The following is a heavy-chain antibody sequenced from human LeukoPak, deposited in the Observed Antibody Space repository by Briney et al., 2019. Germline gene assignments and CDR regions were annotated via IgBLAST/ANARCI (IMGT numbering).Heavy chain of an antibody. CDR2: IYYSGST. CDR3: AREYVKSAFDI. J-gene: IGHJ3*02. V-gene: IGHV4-59*01. Sequence: SETLSLTCTVSGGSISSYYWSWIRQPPGKGLEWIGYIYYSGSTNYNPSLKSRVTISVDTSKNQFSLKRSAVTAADTAVYYCAREYVKSAFDIWGQGTMVTVSS. CDR1: GGSISSYY. D-gene: IGHD2/OR15-2a*01.